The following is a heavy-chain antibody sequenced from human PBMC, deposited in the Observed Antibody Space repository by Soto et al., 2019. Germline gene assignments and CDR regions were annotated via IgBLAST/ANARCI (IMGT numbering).Heavy chain of an antibody. Sequence: WGSLRLSCAASGFTFSDYYMSWIRQAPGKGLEWVSYISSSGSTIYYADSVKGRFTISRDNAKNSLYLQMNSLRAEDTAVYYCARDMEEMATIFDYWGQGTLVTVSS. CDR1: GFTFSDYY. J-gene: IGHJ4*02. CDR2: ISSSGSTI. V-gene: IGHV3-11*01. CDR3: ARDMEEMATIFDY. D-gene: IGHD5-12*01.